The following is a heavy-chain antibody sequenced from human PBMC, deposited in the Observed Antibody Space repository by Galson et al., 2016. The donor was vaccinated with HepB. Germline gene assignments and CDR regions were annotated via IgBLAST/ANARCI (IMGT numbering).Heavy chain of an antibody. Sequence: SVKVSCKASGGTFSSYGISWVRQAPGQGLEWMGGIIPILGTGNYAQRFQGRVTITADESTSTVYMELNSLRSEDTAVYYCGRTREGYSYGFYFFDYWGQGTLVTVSA. CDR1: GGTFSSYG. CDR2: IIPILGTG. CDR3: GRTREGYSYGFYFFDY. V-gene: IGHV1-69*13. D-gene: IGHD5-18*01. J-gene: IGHJ4*02.